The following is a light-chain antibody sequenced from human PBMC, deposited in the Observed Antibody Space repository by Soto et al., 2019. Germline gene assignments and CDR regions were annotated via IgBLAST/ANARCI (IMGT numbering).Light chain of an antibody. CDR2: KVS. CDR1: QSLVYSDGNTY. J-gene: IGKJ4*01. V-gene: IGKV2-30*01. CDR3: IQGTHGPPN. Sequence: EVVMPQSPLSLSVTLGQPASISCRSSQSLVYSDGNTYLIWLQQRPGQSPRRLVYKVSYRDSGVPARCIGGGSGTYFTLNISRVEAEDVGLYDGIQGTHGPPNFGVGTKVYI.